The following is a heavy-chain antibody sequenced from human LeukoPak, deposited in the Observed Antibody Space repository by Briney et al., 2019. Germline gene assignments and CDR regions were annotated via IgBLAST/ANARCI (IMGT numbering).Heavy chain of an antibody. D-gene: IGHD3-10*01. Sequence: SETLSLTCTVSGGSISSYYWSWIRQPPGKGLEWIGEINHSGSTNYNPSLKSRVTISVDTSKNQFSLKLSSVTAADTAVYYCARANLLWFGESPDAFDIWGQGTMVTVSS. J-gene: IGHJ3*02. CDR3: ARANLLWFGESPDAFDI. CDR2: INHSGST. V-gene: IGHV4-34*01. CDR1: GGSISSYY.